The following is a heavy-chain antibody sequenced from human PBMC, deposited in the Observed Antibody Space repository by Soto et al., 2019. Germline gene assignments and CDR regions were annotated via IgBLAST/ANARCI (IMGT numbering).Heavy chain of an antibody. V-gene: IGHV4-39*01. D-gene: IGHD1-20*01. Sequence: QLQLQESGPGLVKPSETLSLTCTVSGGSISSSSYYWGWIRQPPGKGLEWIGSIYYSGSTYYNPSLKSRVTISVDTSKNQFSLKLSSVTAADTAVYYCARRHPYNWNPFDYWGQGTLVTVSS. CDR2: IYYSGST. CDR1: GGSISSSSYY. CDR3: ARRHPYNWNPFDY. J-gene: IGHJ4*02.